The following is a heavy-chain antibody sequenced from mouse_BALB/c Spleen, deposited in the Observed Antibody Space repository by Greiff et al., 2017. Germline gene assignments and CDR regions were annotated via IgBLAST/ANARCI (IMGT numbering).Heavy chain of an antibody. CDR3: TRHRGYFDY. CDR1: GFTFSNYW. D-gene: IGHD2-14*01. J-gene: IGHJ2*01. V-gene: IGHV6-6*02. CDR2: IRLKSNNYAT. Sequence: EVQGVESGGGLVQPGGSMKLSCVASGFTFSNYWMNWVRQSPEKGLEWVAEIRLKSNNYATHYAESVKGRFTISRDDSKSSVYLQMNNLRAEDTGIYYCTRHRGYFDYWGQGTTLTVSS.